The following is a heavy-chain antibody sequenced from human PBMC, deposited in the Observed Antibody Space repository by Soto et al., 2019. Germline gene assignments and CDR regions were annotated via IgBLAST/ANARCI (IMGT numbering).Heavy chain of an antibody. J-gene: IGHJ4*01. CDR3: ARVHVMVVAGSTFDY. Sequence: ALVTLSLTCSFSGDSSSSGAYWAWIRQPPGKGPEWIASIYHGGTTFYNPSLKSRITISVDTSNNQFSLKLTSVTAADTAVYYCARVHVMVVAGSTFDYWGHGTLVTVSS. CDR2: IYHGGTT. V-gene: IGHV4-38-2*02. CDR1: GDSSSSGAY. D-gene: IGHD6-19*01.